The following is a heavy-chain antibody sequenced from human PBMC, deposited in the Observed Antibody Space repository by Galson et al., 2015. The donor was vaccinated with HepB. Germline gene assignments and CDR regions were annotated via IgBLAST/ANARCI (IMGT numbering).Heavy chain of an antibody. D-gene: IGHD6-19*01. CDR1: GFSLSNARMG. J-gene: IGHJ4*02. CDR2: IFSNDEK. Sequence: PALVKPTQTLTLTCTVSGFSLSNARMGVSWIRQPPGKALEWLAHIFSNDEKSYSTSLKSRLTISKDTSKSQVVLTMTNMDPVDTATYYCARIHSSGWYMQGGPDFDYWGQGTLVTVSS. V-gene: IGHV2-26*01. CDR3: ARIHSSGWYMQGGPDFDY.